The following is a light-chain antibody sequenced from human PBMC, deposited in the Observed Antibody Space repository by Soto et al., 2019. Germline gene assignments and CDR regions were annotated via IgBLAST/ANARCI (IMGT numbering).Light chain of an antibody. V-gene: IGKV1-39*01. CDR3: QQSYSNPPT. Sequence: DIRMTQSPSSLSASVGDRVTITCRASQSISTYLSWYQQKPGEAPKLLIYGATRLQSGAPSRFTGSGSGTEFTLTISSLQPEDFATYTCQQSYSNPPTFAQGTKLEIK. CDR2: GAT. J-gene: IGKJ2*01. CDR1: QSISTY.